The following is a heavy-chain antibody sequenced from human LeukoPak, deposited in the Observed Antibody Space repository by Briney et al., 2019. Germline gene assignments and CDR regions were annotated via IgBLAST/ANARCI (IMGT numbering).Heavy chain of an antibody. V-gene: IGHV3-30*18. CDR3: ANLIQL. CDR2: ISYDGSNK. D-gene: IGHD5-24*01. J-gene: IGHJ4*02. CDR1: GFTVSSNY. Sequence: GGSLRLSCAASGFTVSSNYMSWVRQAPGKGLEWVAVISYDGSNKYYADSVKGRFTISRDNSKNTLYLQMNSLRAEDTAVYYCANLIQLWGQGTLVTVSS.